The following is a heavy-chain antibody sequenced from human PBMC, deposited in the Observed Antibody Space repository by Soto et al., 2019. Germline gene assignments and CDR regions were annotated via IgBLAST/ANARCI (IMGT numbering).Heavy chain of an antibody. V-gene: IGHV6-1*01. CDR3: AGTTSHQWYYMDV. J-gene: IGHJ6*03. D-gene: IGHD1-7*01. CDR1: GDXVSSNSAA. CDR2: TYYRSRWYN. Sequence: PSQTLSLTCAISGDXVSSNSAAWNWNRLSPSRGLEWLARTYYRSRWYNDYAVSVRSRITVNPDTSKNQFSLQLTSVTPEDTAVYYCAGTTSHQWYYMDVWGKGTTVTVSS.